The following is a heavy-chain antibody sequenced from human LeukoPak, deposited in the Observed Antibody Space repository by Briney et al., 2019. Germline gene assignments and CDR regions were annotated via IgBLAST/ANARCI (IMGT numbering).Heavy chain of an antibody. CDR1: GGSISSGGYY. V-gene: IGHV4-31*03. CDR3: AREYCGGDCYSD. D-gene: IGHD2-21*02. J-gene: IGHJ4*02. CDR2: IYYSGST. Sequence: SQTLSLTCTVSGGSISSGGYYWSWIRQHPGKGLEWIGYIYYSGSTYYNPSLKSRVTISVDTSKNQFSLKLSSVTAADTAVYYRAREYCGGDCYSDWGQGTLVTVSS.